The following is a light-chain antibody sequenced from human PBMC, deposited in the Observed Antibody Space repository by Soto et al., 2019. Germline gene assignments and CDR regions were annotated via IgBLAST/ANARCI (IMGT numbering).Light chain of an antibody. CDR3: AAWDDGLNGAV. CDR1: SSNIGSNT. CDR2: SNN. J-gene: IGLJ7*01. V-gene: IGLV1-44*01. Sequence: QSVLTQPPSASGTPGQRVTISCSGSSSNIGSNTVNWYQQLPGTAPKLLIYSNNQRPSGVPDRLSGSKSGTSASLAISGLQSEDEADYYCAAWDDGLNGAVFGGGTQLTVL.